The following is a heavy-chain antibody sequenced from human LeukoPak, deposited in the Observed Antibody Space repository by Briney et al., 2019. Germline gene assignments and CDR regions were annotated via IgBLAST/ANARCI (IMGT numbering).Heavy chain of an antibody. Sequence: GGSVRLSCAASGFTFSSYSMTWVRQAPGKGLEWVAVIWYDGSNKYYADSVKGRFTISRDNSKNTLYLQMNSLRAEDTAVYYCARDKSWPPLGDAFDIWGQGTMVTVSS. CDR1: GFTFSSYS. CDR3: ARDKSWPPLGDAFDI. V-gene: IGHV3-33*08. CDR2: IWYDGSNK. D-gene: IGHD6-13*01. J-gene: IGHJ3*02.